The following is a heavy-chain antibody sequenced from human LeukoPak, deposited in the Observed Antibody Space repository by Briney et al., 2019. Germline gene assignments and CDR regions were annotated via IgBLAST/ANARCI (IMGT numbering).Heavy chain of an antibody. CDR2: INHSGST. CDR3: ARNNVLRFLEWFPDV. CDR1: GGSISSGSYY. V-gene: IGHV4-39*07. Sequence: PSETLSLTCTVSGGSISSGSYYWSWIRQPPGKGLEWIGEINHSGSTNYNPSLKSRVTISVDTSKNQFSLKLSSVTAANTAVYYCARNNVLRFLEWFPDVWGKGTTVTVSS. J-gene: IGHJ6*04. D-gene: IGHD3-3*01.